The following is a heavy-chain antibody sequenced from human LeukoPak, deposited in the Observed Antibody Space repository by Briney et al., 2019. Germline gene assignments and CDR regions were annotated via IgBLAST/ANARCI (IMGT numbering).Heavy chain of an antibody. D-gene: IGHD4-17*01. CDR3: AREGYGDYTIGNYYYYGMDV. Sequence: SGTLSLTCAVSGGSISSSNWWSWVRQPPGKGLEWIGEIYHSGSTNYNPSLKSRVTISVDKSKNQFSLKLSSVTAADTAVYYCAREGYGDYTIGNYYYYGMDVWGQGTTVTVSS. J-gene: IGHJ6*02. CDR1: GGSISSSNW. V-gene: IGHV4-4*02. CDR2: IYHSGST.